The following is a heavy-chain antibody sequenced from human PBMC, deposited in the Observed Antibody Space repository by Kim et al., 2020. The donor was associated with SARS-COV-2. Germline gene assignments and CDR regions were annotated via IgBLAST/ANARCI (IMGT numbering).Heavy chain of an antibody. D-gene: IGHD5-12*01. J-gene: IGHJ3*02. CDR2: IYYSGST. CDR3: ARVPSGYDSPFDI. V-gene: IGHV4-31*03. Sequence: SETLSLTCTVSGGSISSGGYYWSWIRQHPGKGLEWIGYIYYSGSTYYNPSLKSRVTISVDTSKNQFSLKLSSVTAADTAVYYCARVPSGYDSPFDIWGQGTMVTVSS. CDR1: GGSISSGGYY.